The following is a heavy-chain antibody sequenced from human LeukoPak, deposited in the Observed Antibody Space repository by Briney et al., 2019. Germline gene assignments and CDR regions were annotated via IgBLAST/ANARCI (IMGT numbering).Heavy chain of an antibody. CDR2: IYYSGST. V-gene: IGHV4-59*08. Sequence: SETLSLTCAVYGGSFSGYYWTWIRQPPGKGLEWIGYIYYSGSTNYNPSLKSRVTISLDTSKNQFSLKLSSVTAADTAVYYCATYSSGRFDPWGQGTLVTVSS. J-gene: IGHJ5*02. D-gene: IGHD6-19*01. CDR1: GGSFSGYY. CDR3: ATYSSGRFDP.